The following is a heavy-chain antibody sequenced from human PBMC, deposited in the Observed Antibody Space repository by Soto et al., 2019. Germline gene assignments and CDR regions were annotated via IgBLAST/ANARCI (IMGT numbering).Heavy chain of an antibody. CDR1: GYTFTSYG. CDR2: ISAYNGNT. V-gene: IGHV1-18*01. D-gene: IGHD3-9*01. Sequence: GASVKVSCKASGYTFTSYGISWVRQAPGRGLEWMGWISAYNGNTNYAQKLQGRVTMTTDTSTSTAYMELRSLRSDDTAVYYCARVVELLSGDNWFDPWGQGTLVTVSS. CDR3: ARVVELLSGDNWFDP. J-gene: IGHJ5*02.